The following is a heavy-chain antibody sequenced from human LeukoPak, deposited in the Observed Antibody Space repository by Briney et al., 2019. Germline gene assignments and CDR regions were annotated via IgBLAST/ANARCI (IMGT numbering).Heavy chain of an antibody. V-gene: IGHV3-73*01. CDR3: ARDSSSEGPLDY. Sequence: PGGSLRLSCAASGFTFSASAVHWVRQASGKGLEWIGRIRSKANNYATAYADSLKGRFTVSRDDSKNTAYLQMNSLQTEDSAVYFCARDSSSEGPLDYWGQGTLVTVSS. J-gene: IGHJ4*02. CDR2: IRSKANNYAT. CDR1: GFTFSASA. D-gene: IGHD6-6*01.